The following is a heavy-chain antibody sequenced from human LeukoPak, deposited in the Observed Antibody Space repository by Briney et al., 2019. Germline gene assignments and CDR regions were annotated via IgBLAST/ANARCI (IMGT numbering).Heavy chain of an antibody. D-gene: IGHD1-7*01. CDR3: AKRITGTSWFDP. J-gene: IGHJ5*02. V-gene: IGHV3-23*01. Sequence: GGSLRLSCAASGFTFSNYVMSWVRQAPGKGLEWVSTITDSGSNTYYADSVRGRFTVSRDNSKNAPYLQMNSLRAEDTAVYYCAKRITGTSWFDPWGQGTLVTVSP. CDR1: GFTFSNYV. CDR2: ITDSGSNT.